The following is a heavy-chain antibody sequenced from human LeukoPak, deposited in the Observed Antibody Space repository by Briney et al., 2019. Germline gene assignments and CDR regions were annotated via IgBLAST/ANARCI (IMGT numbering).Heavy chain of an antibody. V-gene: IGHV3-30*04. Sequence: GGSLRLSCAASGFTFSSYARHWVRQAPGKGLEWVAVISYDGSNKYYTDYVKGRFTISRDNSKNTLYLQMNSLRAEDTAVYYCARVRAVAGMGCDYWGQGTLVTVSS. D-gene: IGHD6-19*01. CDR2: ISYDGSNK. CDR3: ARVRAVAGMGCDY. J-gene: IGHJ4*02. CDR1: GFTFSSYA.